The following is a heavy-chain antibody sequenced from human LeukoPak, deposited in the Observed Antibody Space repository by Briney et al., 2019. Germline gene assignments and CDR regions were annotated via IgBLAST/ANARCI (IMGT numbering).Heavy chain of an antibody. J-gene: IGHJ4*02. CDR3: ARGVGSYSNY. D-gene: IGHD1-26*01. CDR2: IIPIFGTA. V-gene: IGHV1-69*05. CDR1: GGTFSSYA. Sequence: ASVKVSCKASGGTFSSYAISWVRQAPGQGLEWMGRIIPIFGTANYAQKFQGRVTIATDESTSTAYMELSSLRSEDTAVYYCARGVGSYSNYWGQGTLVTVSS.